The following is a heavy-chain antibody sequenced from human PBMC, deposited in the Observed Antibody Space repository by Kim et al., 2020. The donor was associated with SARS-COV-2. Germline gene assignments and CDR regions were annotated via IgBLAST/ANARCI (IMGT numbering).Heavy chain of an antibody. Sequence: LKSRVTISVDTSKNQFALKLSSVTAADTAVYYCARGVGATNRGRYNWFDPWGQGTLVTVSS. J-gene: IGHJ5*02. V-gene: IGHV4-34*01. CDR3: ARGVGATNRGRYNWFDP. D-gene: IGHD1-26*01.